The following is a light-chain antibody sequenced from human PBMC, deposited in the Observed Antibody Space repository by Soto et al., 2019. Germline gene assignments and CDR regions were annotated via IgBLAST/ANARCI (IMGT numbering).Light chain of an antibody. CDR3: QQYTSYPWT. V-gene: IGKV1-5*03. CDR2: EAS. J-gene: IGKJ1*01. Sequence: DIQMTQSPSTLSASVGDRVTITCRASQSISSWLAWYQQRPGKAPKLLIYEASIFESGVPSRFSGSGSGTEFTLTISSLQPDDFATYYCQQYTSYPWTFGQGTKVDIK. CDR1: QSISSW.